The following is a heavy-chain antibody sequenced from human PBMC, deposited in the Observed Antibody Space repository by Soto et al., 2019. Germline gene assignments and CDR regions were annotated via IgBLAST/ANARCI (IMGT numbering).Heavy chain of an antibody. CDR2: ISAYNGNT. V-gene: IGHV1-18*01. CDR1: GGTFSSYA. Sequence: ASVKVSCKASGGTFSSYAISWVRQAPGQGLEWMGWISAYNGNTNYAQKLQGRVTMTTDTSTSTAYMELRSLRSDDTAVYYCARGHRSDFWSGKGFDPWGQGTLGNGSS. J-gene: IGHJ5*02. D-gene: IGHD3-3*01. CDR3: ARGHRSDFWSGKGFDP.